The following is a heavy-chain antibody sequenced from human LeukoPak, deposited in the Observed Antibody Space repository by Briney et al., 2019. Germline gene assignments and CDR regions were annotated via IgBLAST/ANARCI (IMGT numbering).Heavy chain of an antibody. D-gene: IGHD2/OR15-2a*01. CDR3: ARPKEENPGRFDD. CDR2: INHRGST. CDR1: GGSISSGSYY. J-gene: IGHJ4*02. Sequence: PSQTLSLTCTVSGGSISSGSYYWSWMRQPPGKGLEWIGEINHRGSTNYNPSLKSRVTISVDTSKNQFSLKLSSVTAADTAVYYCARPKEENPGRFDDWGQGTLVTVSS. V-gene: IGHV4-39*07.